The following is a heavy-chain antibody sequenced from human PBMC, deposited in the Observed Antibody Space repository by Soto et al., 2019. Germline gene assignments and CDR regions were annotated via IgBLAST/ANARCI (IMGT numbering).Heavy chain of an antibody. CDR3: ARYWVAATHRAPYYYYYYMDV. J-gene: IGHJ6*03. CDR2: IYPGDSDT. D-gene: IGHD2-15*01. CDR1: GYSFTSYW. V-gene: IGHV5-51*01. Sequence: GESLKISCKGSGYSFTSYWIGWVRQMPGKGLEWMGIIYPGDSDTRYSPYFQGQVTISADKSISTAYLQWSSLKASDTAMYYCARYWVAATHRAPYYYYYYMDVWGKGTTVTVSS.